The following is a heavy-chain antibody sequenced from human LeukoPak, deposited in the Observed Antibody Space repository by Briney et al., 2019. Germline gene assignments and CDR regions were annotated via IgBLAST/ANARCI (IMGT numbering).Heavy chain of an antibody. J-gene: IGHJ4*02. CDR1: GGSISSYY. V-gene: IGHV4-59*08. CDR3: ARGEVTLDY. D-gene: IGHD3-10*01. Sequence: SETLSLTCTVSGGSISSYYWSWIRQPPGRGLEWIGYIYYSGSTNYNPSLKSRVTISVDTSKNQFSLKLSSVTAADTAVHYCARGEVTLDYWGQGTLVTVSS. CDR2: IYYSGST.